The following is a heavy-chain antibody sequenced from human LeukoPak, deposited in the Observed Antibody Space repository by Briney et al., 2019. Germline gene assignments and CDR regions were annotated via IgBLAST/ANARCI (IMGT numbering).Heavy chain of an antibody. CDR1: GFTFSNAW. V-gene: IGHV3-15*01. D-gene: IGHD3-10*01. J-gene: IGHJ4*02. CDR3: TTELLWFGELSHPFDY. CDR2: IKSKTDGGTT. Sequence: PGGSLRLSCAASGFTFSNAWMSWVRQAPGKGLEWVVRIKSKTDGGTTDYAAPVKGRFTISRDDSKNTLYLQMNSLKTEDTAVYYCTTELLWFGELSHPFDYWGQGTLVTVSS.